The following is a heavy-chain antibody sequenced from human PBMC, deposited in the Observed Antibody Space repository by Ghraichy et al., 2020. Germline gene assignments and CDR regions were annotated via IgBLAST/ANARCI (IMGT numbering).Heavy chain of an antibody. D-gene: IGHD3-9*01. CDR3: AHARYYDIVTGPYSFDH. Sequence: SGPTLVQPTQTLTLSCAFSGFSFSSPGMSMAWIRQPPGKALEWLGTIYWDGDTRYSPFLETRVIITRDASKNTVVLRMTSMDPVDTATYYCAHARYYDIVTGPYSFDHWGQGTPVTVSS. CDR1: GFSFSSPGMS. J-gene: IGHJ4*02. V-gene: IGHV2-5*02. CDR2: IYWDGDT.